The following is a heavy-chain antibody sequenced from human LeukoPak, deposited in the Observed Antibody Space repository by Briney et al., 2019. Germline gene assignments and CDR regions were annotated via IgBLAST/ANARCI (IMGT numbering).Heavy chain of an antibody. D-gene: IGHD2-21*01. Sequence: SETLSLTCGVFGVSINDYYWSWIRQSPGKGLEWIGEISHTEGTRYNPSLESRVTMSVGTSENQLSLKLIFVTAADTAVYYCARIRCGHSGSVCYNHWGLGTLVTVSS. CDR2: ISHTEGT. CDR3: ARIRCGHSGSVCYNH. J-gene: IGHJ4*02. V-gene: IGHV4-34*01. CDR1: GVSINDYY.